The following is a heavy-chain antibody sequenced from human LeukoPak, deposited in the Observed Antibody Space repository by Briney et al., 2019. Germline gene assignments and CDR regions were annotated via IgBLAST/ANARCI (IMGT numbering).Heavy chain of an antibody. Sequence: PGGSPRLSCAASGVIVSRNFMSWVRQAPGKGLQWVAIMYAGGTTDYSDSVRGRFHISRDSSNNTLSLQINSLRAEDTAVYYCARGSGSGWPLDRWGQGALVTVSS. J-gene: IGHJ5*02. CDR3: ARGSGSGWPLDR. CDR2: MYAGGTT. D-gene: IGHD6-19*01. V-gene: IGHV3-53*01. CDR1: GVIVSRNF.